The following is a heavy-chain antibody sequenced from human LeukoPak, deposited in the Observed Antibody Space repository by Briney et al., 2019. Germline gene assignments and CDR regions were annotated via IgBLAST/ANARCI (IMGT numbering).Heavy chain of an antibody. CDR2: ISGSGGST. D-gene: IGHD3-3*01. V-gene: IGHV3-23*01. Sequence: GGSLRLSCAASGFTFSSYAMSWVRQAPGKGLEWVSAISGSGGSTYYADSVKGRFTISRDNSKNTLYLQMNSLRAEDTAVYYCAKDVYDFWSGQGYFRHWGQGTLVTVSS. J-gene: IGHJ1*01. CDR1: GFTFSSYA. CDR3: AKDVYDFWSGQGYFRH.